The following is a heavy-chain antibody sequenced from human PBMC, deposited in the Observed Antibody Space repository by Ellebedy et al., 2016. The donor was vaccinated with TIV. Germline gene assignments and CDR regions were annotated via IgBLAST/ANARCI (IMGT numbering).Heavy chain of an antibody. CDR2: IGTAGDT. Sequence: GESLKISXAASGFTFSSYDMHWVRQATGKGLEWVSAIGTAGDTYYPDSVKGRFTISRDNSKNTLYLQMNSLRAEDTAVYYCAKEIHGAAAWFDPWGQGTLVTVSS. D-gene: IGHD6-13*01. J-gene: IGHJ5*02. V-gene: IGHV3-13*04. CDR1: GFTFSSYD. CDR3: AKEIHGAAAWFDP.